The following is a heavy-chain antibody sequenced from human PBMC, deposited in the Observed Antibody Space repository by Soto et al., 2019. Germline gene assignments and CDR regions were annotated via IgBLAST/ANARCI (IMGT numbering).Heavy chain of an antibody. CDR1: GFTLSSNA. J-gene: IGHJ4*02. CDR2: VSYDGSNK. D-gene: IGHD3-16*01. CDR3: ARDALWSIDY. V-gene: IGHV3-30-3*01. Sequence: QVQLVESGGGVVQPGTSLRLSCAASGFTLSSNAMHWVRQAPGKGLEWVAVVSYDGSNKYYADSVKGRFTISRDNFKSIVYLQMNSLRDEDTAVYYCARDALWSIDYWGQGTLVTVSS.